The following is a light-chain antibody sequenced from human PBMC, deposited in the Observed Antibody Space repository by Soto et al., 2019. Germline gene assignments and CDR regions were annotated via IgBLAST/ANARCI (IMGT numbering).Light chain of an antibody. J-gene: IGKJ4*01. CDR1: QSVSSSY. Sequence: EIVMTQSPATLSVSPGERATLSCRASQSVSSSYLAWYQQKPGQAPRLLIYGASSRATGIPDRFSGSGSGTDFTLTITRLEPEDFAIYYCQPYNNWPLTFGGGTKVDIK. CDR3: QPYNNWPLT. V-gene: IGKV3D-20*02. CDR2: GAS.